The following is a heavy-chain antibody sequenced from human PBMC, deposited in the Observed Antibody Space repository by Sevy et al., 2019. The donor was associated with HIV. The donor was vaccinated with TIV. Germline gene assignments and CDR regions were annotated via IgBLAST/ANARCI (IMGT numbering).Heavy chain of an antibody. Sequence: GGSLRLSCAASGFTFSRYAMGWVRQAPGKGLEFVSAISDSGGSTFYADSMKGRFTISRDNSKDTLYLQMNSLRAGDTAVYFWAGAPGWGALDYWGQGTLVTVSS. CDR2: ISDSGGST. CDR3: AGAPGWGALDY. CDR1: GFTFSRYA. V-gene: IGHV3-23*01. D-gene: IGHD3-16*01. J-gene: IGHJ4*02.